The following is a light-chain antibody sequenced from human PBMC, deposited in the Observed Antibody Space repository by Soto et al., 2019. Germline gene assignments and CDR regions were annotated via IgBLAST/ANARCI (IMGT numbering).Light chain of an antibody. J-gene: IGKJ4*01. V-gene: IGKV1-27*01. Sequence: DIQMTQSPSTLSGSVGDRVTITCRASQTISSWLAWYQQKPGKAPKLLIYAASTLQSGVPSRFSGSGSGADFTLTISSLQPEDVATYYCQECKNAPLTFGGGTKVDIK. CDR2: AAS. CDR1: QTISSW. CDR3: QECKNAPLT.